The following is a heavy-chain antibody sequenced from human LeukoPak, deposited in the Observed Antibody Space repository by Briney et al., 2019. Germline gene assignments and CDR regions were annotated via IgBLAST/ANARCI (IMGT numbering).Heavy chain of an antibody. CDR1: GYTFTGYY. CDR2: INPNSGGA. V-gene: IGHV1-2*02. CDR3: ARVVVESGSSGNWFDP. J-gene: IGHJ5*02. Sequence: EASVKVSCKASGYTFTGYYMHWVRQAPGQGLEWMGWINPNSGGANYAQKLQGRVTMTADTSTSTVYMELRNLKSDDTAVYYCARVVVESGSSGNWFDPWGQGTLVTVSS. D-gene: IGHD6-6*01.